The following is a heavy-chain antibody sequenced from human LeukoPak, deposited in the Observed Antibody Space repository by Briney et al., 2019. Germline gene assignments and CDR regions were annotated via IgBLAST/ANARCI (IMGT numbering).Heavy chain of an antibody. Sequence: ASVKVSCKASRVTFNSCSISWVRQAPGHGLDWMGRIIPLLGIVNYAQKFQGKVTITADKSTNTAYMELSSLRSEDTAMYYCASDRTIAAAVDPFDIWGQGTMVTVSS. CDR1: RVTFNSCS. D-gene: IGHD6-13*01. CDR2: IIPLLGIV. CDR3: ASDRTIAAAVDPFDI. J-gene: IGHJ3*02. V-gene: IGHV1-69*04.